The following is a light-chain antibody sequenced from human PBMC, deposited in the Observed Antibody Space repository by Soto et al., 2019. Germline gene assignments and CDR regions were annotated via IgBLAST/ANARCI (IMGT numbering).Light chain of an antibody. V-gene: IGLV1-51*01. CDR1: SSNIGRNF. Sequence: QSVLTQPPSVSAAPGQKVTISCSGSSSNIGRNFVSWYQQLPGTAPKLLIYDNNKLPSGIPDRFSGSKSGTSATLGITGLQTVDEADYYCGAWDSSLSVVLFGGGTKLTVL. J-gene: IGLJ2*01. CDR2: DNN. CDR3: GAWDSSLSVVL.